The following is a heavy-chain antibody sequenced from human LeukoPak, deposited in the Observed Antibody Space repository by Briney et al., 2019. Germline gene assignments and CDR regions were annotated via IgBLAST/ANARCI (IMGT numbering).Heavy chain of an antibody. J-gene: IGHJ3*02. CDR1: GYTFTSYD. D-gene: IGHD5-18*01. CDR3: ARIGYSYGSSAFDI. V-gene: IGHV1-8*01. Sequence: ASVKVSCKASGYTFTSYDINWVRQATGQGLEWMGWMNPNSGNTGYAQKFQGRVTMTRNTSISTAYMELSSLRSEDTAVYYCARIGYSYGSSAFDIWGQGTMVTVSS. CDR2: MNPNSGNT.